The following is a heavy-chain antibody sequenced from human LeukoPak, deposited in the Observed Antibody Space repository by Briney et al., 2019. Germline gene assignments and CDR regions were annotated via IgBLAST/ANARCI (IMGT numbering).Heavy chain of an antibody. V-gene: IGHV3-30*02. D-gene: IGHD1-26*01. CDR3: ARDPGWELPLDY. J-gene: IGHJ4*02. Sequence: PGGSLTLSCAASGFTFDCCGMHWVRQAPGKGLEWVAFIRNVGNDKYYADSVKGRFTISRDNAKNSLYLQMNSLRAEDTAVYYCARDPGWELPLDYWGQGTLVTVSS. CDR1: GFTFDCCG. CDR2: IRNVGNDK.